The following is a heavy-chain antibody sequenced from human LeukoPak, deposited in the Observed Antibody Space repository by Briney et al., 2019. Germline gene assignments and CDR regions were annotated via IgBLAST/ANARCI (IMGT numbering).Heavy chain of an antibody. Sequence: AGGSLRLSCAASGFTFSSYWMNWARQAPGKGLEWVASINHNGNVNYYVDSVKGRFTISRDNAKNSLYLQMSSLRAEDTAVYYCVGLCINGVCRRPESTGYWGQGTLVTVSS. J-gene: IGHJ4*02. CDR1: GFTFSSYW. CDR2: INHNGNVN. D-gene: IGHD2-8*01. CDR3: VGLCINGVCRRPESTGY. V-gene: IGHV3-7*03.